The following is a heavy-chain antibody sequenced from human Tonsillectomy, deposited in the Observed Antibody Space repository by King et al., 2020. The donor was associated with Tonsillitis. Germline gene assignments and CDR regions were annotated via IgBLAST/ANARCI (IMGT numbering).Heavy chain of an antibody. CDR3: ARDDQNTYYYDNIALDI. CDR1: GFTFSSYS. CDR2: ISSRSSYI. J-gene: IGHJ3*02. V-gene: IGHV3-21*01. Sequence: VQLVQSGGGLVKPGGSLRLSCAASGFTFSSYSMNWVRQAPGKGLEWVSSISSRSSYIYYADSVKGRFTISRDNAKNSLYLQMNSLRAEDTAVYFCARDDQNTYYYDNIALDIWGQGTMVTVSS. D-gene: IGHD3-22*01.